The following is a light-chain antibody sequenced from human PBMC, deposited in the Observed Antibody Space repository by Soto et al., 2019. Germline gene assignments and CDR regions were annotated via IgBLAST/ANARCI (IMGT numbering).Light chain of an antibody. V-gene: IGLV2-14*01. CDR1: SSDVGGYNY. J-gene: IGLJ2*01. CDR3: CSYTSNTVV. CDR2: EVS. Sequence: QSVLTQPASVSGSPGQSITISCTGTSSDVGGYNYVSWYQQHPGKAPKLMIYEVSNRPSGVSNRFSGSKSGNTASLTISGLQAEDEADYYCCSYTSNTVVFGGGTKLTVL.